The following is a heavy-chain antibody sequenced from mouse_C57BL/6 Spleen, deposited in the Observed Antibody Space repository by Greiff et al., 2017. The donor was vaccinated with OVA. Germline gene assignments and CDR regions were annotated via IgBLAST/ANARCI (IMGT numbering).Heavy chain of an antibody. D-gene: IGHD1-1*01. J-gene: IGHJ1*03. Sequence: DVKLVDSGGGLVQPGGSLSLSCAASGFTFTDYYMSWVRQPPGKALEWLGFIRNKANGYTTEYSASVKGRFTISRDNSQSILYLQMNALRAEDSATYYCARKGVGWYFDVWGTGTTVTVSS. V-gene: IGHV7-3*01. CDR1: GFTFTDYY. CDR3: ARKGVGWYFDV. CDR2: IRNKANGYTT.